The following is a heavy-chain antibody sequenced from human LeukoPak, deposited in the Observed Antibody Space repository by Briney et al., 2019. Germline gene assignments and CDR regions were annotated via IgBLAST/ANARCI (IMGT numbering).Heavy chain of an antibody. J-gene: IGHJ4*02. V-gene: IGHV3-30-3*01. CDR3: AKGGSSSWGMMGY. CDR2: ISFDGSNK. CDR1: GFTFSSYA. D-gene: IGHD6-13*01. Sequence: GGSLRLSCAASGFTFSSYAMDWVRQAPGKGLEWVAVISFDGSNKYYADSVKGRFTISRDNSKNTLYLQMNGLKPEDTAVYYCAKGGSSSWGMMGYWGQGTLVTVSS.